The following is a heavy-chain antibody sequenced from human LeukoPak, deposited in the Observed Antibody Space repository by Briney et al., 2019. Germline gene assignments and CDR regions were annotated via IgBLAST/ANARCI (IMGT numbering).Heavy chain of an antibody. Sequence: ASVKVSCKASGYTFTNFGISWVRQAPGQGLEWMGWITTYNGNTNYAQKVQGRVTMTTDTSTSTAYMELRSLTSDDTAVYYCARRDCGSSSCHYYYYYMDVWGQGTTVTVSS. CDR3: ARRDCGSSSCHYYYYYMDV. CDR1: GYTFTNFG. D-gene: IGHD2-2*01. V-gene: IGHV1-18*01. J-gene: IGHJ6*02. CDR2: ITTYNGNT.